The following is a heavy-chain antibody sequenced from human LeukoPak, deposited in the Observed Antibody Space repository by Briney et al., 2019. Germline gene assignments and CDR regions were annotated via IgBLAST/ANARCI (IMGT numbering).Heavy chain of an antibody. Sequence: SETLSLTCTVSGGSISSSSYYWGWIRQPPGKGLEWIGSIYYSGSTYYNPSLKSRVTISVDTSKNQFSLKLSSVTAADTAAYYCARYYYDSSGYPIDAFDIWGQGTMVTVSS. J-gene: IGHJ3*02. CDR3: ARYYYDSSGYPIDAFDI. D-gene: IGHD3-22*01. CDR2: IYYSGST. CDR1: GGSISSSSYY. V-gene: IGHV4-39*07.